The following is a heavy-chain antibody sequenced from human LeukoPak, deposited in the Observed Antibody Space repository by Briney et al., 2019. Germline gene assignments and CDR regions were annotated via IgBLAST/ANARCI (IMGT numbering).Heavy chain of an antibody. V-gene: IGHV1-46*01. Sequence: ASVKVSCKASGYTFTSYYMHWVRQAPGQGLEWMGIINPSGGSTSYAQKFQGRVTITADKSTSTAYMELSSLRSEDTAVYYCASGYYYDSSGYYYSGTFDYWGQGTLVTVSS. CDR2: INPSGGST. CDR1: GYTFTSYY. D-gene: IGHD3-22*01. J-gene: IGHJ4*02. CDR3: ASGYYYDSSGYYYSGTFDY.